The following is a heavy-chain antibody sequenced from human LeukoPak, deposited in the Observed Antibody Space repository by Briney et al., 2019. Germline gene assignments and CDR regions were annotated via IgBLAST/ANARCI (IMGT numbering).Heavy chain of an antibody. D-gene: IGHD4-17*01. V-gene: IGHV3-23*01. Sequence: GGTLRLSCAASGFTFSSYGMSWVRQAPGKGLEWVSAISGSGGSTYYADSVKGRFTISRDNSKNTLYLQMNRLRAEDTAVYSCAKHPDYGDPRFGRYFDYWGQGTLVTVSS. CDR2: ISGSGGST. CDR1: GFTFSSYG. J-gene: IGHJ4*02. CDR3: AKHPDYGDPRFGRYFDY.